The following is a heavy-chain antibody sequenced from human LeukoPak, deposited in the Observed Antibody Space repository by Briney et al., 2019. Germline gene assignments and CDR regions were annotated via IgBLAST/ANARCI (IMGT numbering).Heavy chain of an antibody. Sequence: ASVKVSCKASGYTFTGYYMHWVRQAPGQGLEWMGCINPNSGGTKYAQKFQGGVTLTRDTSISTAYMELSRLRSDDTAVYYCARDREGQWLAPWYWGQGTLVTVSS. J-gene: IGHJ4*02. CDR3: ARDREGQWLAPWY. CDR1: GYTFTGYY. V-gene: IGHV1-2*02. CDR2: INPNSGGT. D-gene: IGHD6-19*01.